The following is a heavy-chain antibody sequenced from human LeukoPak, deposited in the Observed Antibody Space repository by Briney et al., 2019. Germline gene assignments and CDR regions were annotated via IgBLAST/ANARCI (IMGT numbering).Heavy chain of an antibody. CDR3: ARDHNPYIPIDKFDTYNWFDP. CDR1: GYTFTGYY. Sequence: ASVKVSCKASGYTFTGYYMHWVRQAPGQGLEWMGRINPNSGGTNYAQKFQGRVTMTRDTSISTAYMELSRLRSDDTAVYYCARDHNPYIPIDKFDTYNWFDPWGQGTLVTVSS. J-gene: IGHJ5*02. V-gene: IGHV1-2*06. D-gene: IGHD3-9*01. CDR2: INPNSGGT.